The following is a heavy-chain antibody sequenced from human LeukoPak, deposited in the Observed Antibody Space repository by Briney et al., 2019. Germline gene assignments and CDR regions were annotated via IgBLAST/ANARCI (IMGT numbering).Heavy chain of an antibody. J-gene: IGHJ4*02. V-gene: IGHV4-59*01. CDR2: IYYSGST. CDR3: ARVKYYYDSSGYSFDY. CDR1: GGSISSYH. Sequence: PSETLSLTCTVSGGSISSYHWSWIRQPPGKGLEWIGYIYYSGSTNYNPSLKSRVTISVDTSKNQFSLKLSSVAAADTAVYYCARVKYYYDSSGYSFDYWGQGTLVTVSS. D-gene: IGHD3-22*01.